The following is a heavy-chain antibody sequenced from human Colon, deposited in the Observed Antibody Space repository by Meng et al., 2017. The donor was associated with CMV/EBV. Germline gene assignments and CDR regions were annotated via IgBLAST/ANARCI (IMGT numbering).Heavy chain of an antibody. CDR2: IYDTGSR. CDR1: GFSVSRNY. V-gene: IGHV3-53*01. Sequence: RGSLRLSCAASGFSVSRNYVSWVRQGPGKGLEWLAVIYDTGSRYYADSVKGRFTVSRDESKNTVFLQMNNLRPEDTAVYYCARNRLECGGDCYFADSWGQGTLVTVSS. J-gene: IGHJ5*02. D-gene: IGHD2-21*02. CDR3: ARNRLECGGDCYFADS.